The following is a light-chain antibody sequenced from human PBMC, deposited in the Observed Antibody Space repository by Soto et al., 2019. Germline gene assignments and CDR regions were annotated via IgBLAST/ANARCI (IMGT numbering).Light chain of an antibody. J-gene: IGLJ1*01. CDR2: TTN. V-gene: IGLV1-44*01. CDR1: RSHIGTSS. CDR3: AAWDDSLNGHV. Sequence: QSVVAQPHPPSWGPGKRGTIPCSGSRSHIGTSSVHWFQQLPGPAPKLLISTTNHRPSGVPERFSGSKSGTSASLAISGLQSEDEADYYCAAWDDSLNGHVFGTGTKVTVL.